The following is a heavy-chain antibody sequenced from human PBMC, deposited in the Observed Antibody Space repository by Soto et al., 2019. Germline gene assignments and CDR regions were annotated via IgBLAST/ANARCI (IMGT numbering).Heavy chain of an antibody. CDR1: GGSFSGYY. CDR3: ARGGSRSDYVWGSGVANNWFDP. J-gene: IGHJ5*02. CDR2: INHSGST. Sequence: KPSETLSLTCAVYGGSFSGYYWSWIRQPPGKGLEWIGEINHSGSTNYNPSLKSRVTISVDTSKNQFSLKLSSVTAADTAVYYCARGGSRSDYVWGSGVANNWFDPWGQGTLVTVSS. D-gene: IGHD3-16*01. V-gene: IGHV4-34*01.